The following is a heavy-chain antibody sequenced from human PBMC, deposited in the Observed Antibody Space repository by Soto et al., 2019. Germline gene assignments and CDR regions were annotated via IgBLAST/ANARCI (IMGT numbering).Heavy chain of an antibody. CDR2: ISYDGSNK. V-gene: IGHV3-30*18. CDR3: AKVKPRQWLASGFDW. J-gene: IGHJ4*02. CDR1: GFTFNSYG. Sequence: QVHLVESGGGVVQPGKSLRLSCAASGFTFNSYGMHWVRQAPGKGLEWVAVISYDGSNKYYADSVKGRFTISRDNSKNTLYLQMNSLRVEDTAVYYCAKVKPRQWLASGFDWWGQGTLVTVSS. D-gene: IGHD6-19*01.